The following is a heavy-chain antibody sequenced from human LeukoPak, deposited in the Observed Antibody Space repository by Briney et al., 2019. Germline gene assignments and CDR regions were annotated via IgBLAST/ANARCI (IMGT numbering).Heavy chain of an antibody. CDR3: AKDLTYYDILTGYYRAHYFDY. V-gene: IGHV3-48*03. Sequence: PGGSLRLSCAASGFTFSSYEMNWVRQAPGKGLEWVSYISSSGSTIYYADSVKGRFTISRDNAKNSLYLQMNSLRAEDTAVYYCAKDLTYYDILTGYYRAHYFDYWGQGTLVTVSS. D-gene: IGHD3-9*01. J-gene: IGHJ4*02. CDR1: GFTFSSYE. CDR2: ISSSGSTI.